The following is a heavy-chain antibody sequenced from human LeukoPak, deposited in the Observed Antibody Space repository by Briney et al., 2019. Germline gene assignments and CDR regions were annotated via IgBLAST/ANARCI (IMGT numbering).Heavy chain of an antibody. Sequence: PGGSLRLSCAASGFTFSRYGMHWVRQAPGKGLEWVAAIWEDGTNIHYGDSVKSRFTISRDNSKNILYLQMNSLRVEDTAVYYCARVGYNSGWYEYWGQGTLVTVSS. CDR1: GFTFSRYG. D-gene: IGHD6-19*01. V-gene: IGHV3-33*01. CDR2: IWEDGTNI. J-gene: IGHJ4*02. CDR3: ARVGYNSGWYEY.